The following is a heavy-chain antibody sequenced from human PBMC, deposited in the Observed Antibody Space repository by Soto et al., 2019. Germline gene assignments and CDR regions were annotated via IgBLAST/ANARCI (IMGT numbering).Heavy chain of an antibody. CDR1: GYTFTSYG. D-gene: IGHD2-21*02. J-gene: IGHJ4*02. Sequence: QVQLVQSGAEVKKPGASVKVSCKASGYTFTSYGISWVRQAPGQGLEWMGWISAYNGNTNYAQKLQGRVTMTTDTSTSTAYMELRSLRSDDMAVYCCARDLDFIRGGNSAEQRDYWGQGTLVTVSS. V-gene: IGHV1-18*03. CDR3: ARDLDFIRGGNSAEQRDY. CDR2: ISAYNGNT.